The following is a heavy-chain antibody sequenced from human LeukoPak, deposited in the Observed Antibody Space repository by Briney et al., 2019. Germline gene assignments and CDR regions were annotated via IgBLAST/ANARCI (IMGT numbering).Heavy chain of an antibody. CDR2: IYYSGST. J-gene: IGHJ4*02. Sequence: PSETLSLTCTVSGGSISSSSYYWGWIRQPPGKGPEWIGSIYYSGSTHYNPSLKSRVTISVDTSKNQFSLKLSSVTAADTAVYYCARLEWELTVDSWGQGTLVTVSS. CDR3: ARLEWELTVDS. V-gene: IGHV4-39*01. D-gene: IGHD1-26*01. CDR1: GGSISSSSYY.